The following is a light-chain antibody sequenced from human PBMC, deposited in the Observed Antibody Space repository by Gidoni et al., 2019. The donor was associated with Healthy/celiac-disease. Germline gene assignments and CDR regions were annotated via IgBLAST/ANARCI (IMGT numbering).Light chain of an antibody. Sequence: DIVMTQSPLSLPVTPGEPASISCRSSQSLLHSNGYNYLDWYLQKPGQSPQLLIYLGSNRASGVPDRFSGSGSGTDFTLKISRVGAEDVGVYYCMQALQTLWTFGQGTKLEIK. J-gene: IGKJ2*02. CDR2: LGS. V-gene: IGKV2-28*01. CDR3: MQALQTLWT. CDR1: QSLLHSNGYNY.